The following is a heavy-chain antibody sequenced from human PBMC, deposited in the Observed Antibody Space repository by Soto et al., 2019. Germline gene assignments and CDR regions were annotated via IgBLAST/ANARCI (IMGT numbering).Heavy chain of an antibody. J-gene: IGHJ6*02. V-gene: IGHV1-2*02. CDR3: ARCRKSFCTGSPMDDYRMDV. D-gene: IGHD3-3*01. CDR2: IHPNLGGT. Sequence: GASVKVSCKASGYTFTGYYIHWVRHAPGQGLEWMGWIHPNLGGTDHAQKFQGRVTLTRDTSVNTAYMELSNLTSDDTAIYYCARCRKSFCTGSPMDDYRMDVWGQGNTVTVSS. CDR1: GYTFTGYY.